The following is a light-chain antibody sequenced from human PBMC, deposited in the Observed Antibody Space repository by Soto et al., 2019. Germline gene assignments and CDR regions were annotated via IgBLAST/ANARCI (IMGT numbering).Light chain of an antibody. J-gene: IGLJ2*01. CDR2: DVS. V-gene: IGLV2-14*01. CDR1: SSDIGDHNS. CDR3: SSSTGSLVL. Sequence: QSALTQPASVSGSSGQSITISCTGSSSDIGDHNSVSWYQQDPGKAPKLMIYDVSNRPSGVSNRFSGSKSGSTASLTISGLHAEDEADYYCSSSTGSLVLFGGGTKLTVL.